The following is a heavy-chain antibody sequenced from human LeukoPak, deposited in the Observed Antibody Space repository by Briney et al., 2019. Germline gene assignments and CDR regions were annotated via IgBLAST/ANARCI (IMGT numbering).Heavy chain of an antibody. D-gene: IGHD6-13*01. CDR3: AKDGYSSRWGDFDY. V-gene: IGHV3-23*01. CDR1: GFTFSSYA. J-gene: IGHJ4*02. Sequence: GGSLRLSCAASGFTFSSYAMSWVRQAPGKGLEWVSAISGSGGSTYYADSVKGRITISRDNSKNTLYLQMNSLRAEDTAVYYCAKDGYSSRWGDFDYWGQGTLVTVSS. CDR2: ISGSGGST.